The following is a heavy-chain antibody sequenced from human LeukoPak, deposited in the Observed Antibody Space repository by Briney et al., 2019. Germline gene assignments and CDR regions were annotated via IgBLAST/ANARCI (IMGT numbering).Heavy chain of an antibody. Sequence: PSETLSLTCTVPGGSISSYYWSWIRQPPGKGLEWIGYIYYSGSTNYNPSLKSRVTISVDTSKNQFSLKLSSVTAADTAVYYCARNDYGSGLNWFDPWGQGTLVTVSS. D-gene: IGHD3-10*01. CDR2: IYYSGST. J-gene: IGHJ5*02. CDR1: GGSISSYY. CDR3: ARNDYGSGLNWFDP. V-gene: IGHV4-59*08.